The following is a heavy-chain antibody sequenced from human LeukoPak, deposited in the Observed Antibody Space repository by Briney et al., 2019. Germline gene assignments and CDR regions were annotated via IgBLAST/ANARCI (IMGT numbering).Heavy chain of an antibody. V-gene: IGHV7-4-1*02. D-gene: IGHD4-17*01. CDR3: ARESYLTTVTTAGVGEDWLDP. CDR2: INTNTGNP. J-gene: IGHJ5*02. Sequence: GASVKVSCKASGYTFTSYAMNWVRQAPGQGLEWMGWINTNTGNPTYAQGFTGRFVFSLDTSVSTAYLQISSLKAEDTAVYYCARESYLTTVTTAGVGEDWLDPWGQGTLVTVSS. CDR1: GYTFTSYA.